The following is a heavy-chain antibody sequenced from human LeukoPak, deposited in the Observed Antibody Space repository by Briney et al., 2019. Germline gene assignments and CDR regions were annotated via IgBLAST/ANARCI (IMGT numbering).Heavy chain of an antibody. J-gene: IGHJ5*02. Sequence: HPGGSLRLSCAASGFTFSSYWMSWVRQAPGKGLEWVANIKQDGSEKYYVDSVKGRFTISRDNAKNSLYLQMNSLRAEDTAVYYCARDGDCGGDCYPDNWFDPWGQGTLVTVSS. CDR3: ARDGDCGGDCYPDNWFDP. V-gene: IGHV3-7*01. CDR2: IKQDGSEK. CDR1: GFTFSSYW. D-gene: IGHD2-21*01.